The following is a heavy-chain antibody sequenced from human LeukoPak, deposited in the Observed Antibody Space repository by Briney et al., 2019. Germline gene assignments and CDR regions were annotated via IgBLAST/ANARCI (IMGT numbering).Heavy chain of an antibody. Sequence: GGSLRLSCAASGFTFSSYSMHWVRQAPGKGLEWVAVMWYDGSNKYYADSVKGRFIISRDNSKNTLYLQMSRLRAEDTAVYFCAKRRDGYNSGAFDIWGQGTMVTVSS. V-gene: IGHV3-33*06. D-gene: IGHD5-24*01. CDR3: AKRRDGYNSGAFDI. CDR1: GFTFSSYS. CDR2: MWYDGSNK. J-gene: IGHJ3*02.